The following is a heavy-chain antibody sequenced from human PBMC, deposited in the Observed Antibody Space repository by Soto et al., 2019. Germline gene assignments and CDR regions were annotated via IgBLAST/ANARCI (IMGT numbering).Heavy chain of an antibody. CDR2: LYYTGVT. CDR3: ARVGYDFWTGGDYYYYGMDV. J-gene: IGHJ6*02. D-gene: IGHD3-3*01. V-gene: IGHV4-61*01. Sequence: SETLSLTCTVSGGSVNTGSYYWSWVRQPPGKGLQWIGYLYYTGVTSYNPSLKSRVTISLDTSKNQFSLTLSSVTAADTAIYYCARVGYDFWTGGDYYYYGMDVWGQGTTVTVSS. CDR1: GGSVNTGSYY.